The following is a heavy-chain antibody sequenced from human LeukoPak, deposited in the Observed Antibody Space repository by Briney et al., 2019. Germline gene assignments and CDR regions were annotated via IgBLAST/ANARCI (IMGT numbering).Heavy chain of an antibody. CDR3: ARALSSNYDILTGYYSDAFDI. CDR2: ISGSGGST. D-gene: IGHD3-9*01. J-gene: IGHJ3*02. Sequence: GGSLRLSCAASGFTFSSYAMSWVRQAPGKGLEWVSAISGSGGSTYYADSVKGRFTISRDNSKNTLYLQMNSLRAEDTAVYYCARALSSNYDILTGYYSDAFDIWGQGTMVTVSS. CDR1: GFTFSSYA. V-gene: IGHV3-23*01.